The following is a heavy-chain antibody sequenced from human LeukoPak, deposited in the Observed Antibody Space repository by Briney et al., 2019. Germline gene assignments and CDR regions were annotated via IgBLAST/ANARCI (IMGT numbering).Heavy chain of an antibody. CDR2: IYTSGST. Sequence: PSETLSLTCTVSGGSISSYYWSWIRQPAGKGLEWIGRIYTSGSTNYNPSLKSRVTMSVDTSKNQFSLKLSSVTAADTAVYYCARDEYSGSSEWFDPWGQGTLVTVSS. CDR3: ARDEYSGSSEWFDP. V-gene: IGHV4-4*07. CDR1: GGSISSYY. J-gene: IGHJ5*02. D-gene: IGHD6-6*01.